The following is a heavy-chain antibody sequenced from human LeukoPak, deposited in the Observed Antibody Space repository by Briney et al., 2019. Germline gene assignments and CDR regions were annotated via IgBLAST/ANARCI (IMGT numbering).Heavy chain of an antibody. CDR3: AREQWLSLHFDY. V-gene: IGHV4-39*02. CDR1: GGSISSSSYY. J-gene: IGHJ4*02. CDR2: IYYSGST. Sequence: PSETLTLTCTVSGGSISSSSYYWGWVRQPPGKGLEWIVSIYYSGSTYYHPSLKSRFTISVYTSKNQFSLKLSSVTAADTAVYYCAREQWLSLHFDYWGQGTLVTVSS. D-gene: IGHD6-19*01.